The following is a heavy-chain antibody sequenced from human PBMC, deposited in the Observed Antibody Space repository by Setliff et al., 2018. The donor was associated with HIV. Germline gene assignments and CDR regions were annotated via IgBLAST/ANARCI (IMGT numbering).Heavy chain of an antibody. V-gene: IGHV4-4*07. CDR2: IYTSGST. CDR3: ARALIGYTQRGDYYYYMDV. D-gene: IGHD6-13*01. Sequence: KSSETLSLTCTVSGGSISSYYWSWIRQPAGKGLEWIGRIYTSGSTNYNPSLKSRVTMSVDTSKNQFSLKLSSVTAADTAVYYCARALIGYTQRGDYYYYMDVWGKGTTVTVSS. J-gene: IGHJ6*03. CDR1: GGSISSYY.